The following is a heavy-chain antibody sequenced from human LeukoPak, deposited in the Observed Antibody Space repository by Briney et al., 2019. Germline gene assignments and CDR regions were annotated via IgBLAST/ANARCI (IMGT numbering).Heavy chain of an antibody. CDR1: GFSLSTSGVG. CDR3: AHTLDYDILTGWTRYFDY. D-gene: IGHD3-9*01. J-gene: IGHJ4*02. CDR2: MYWDDDK. Sequence: QSGPTLVKPTQTLTLTCTFSGFSLSTSGVGVGWIRQPPGKALEWLALMYWDDDKRYSPSLQSRLTITKDTSKNQVVLTMTNMDPVDTATYYCAHTLDYDILTGWTRYFDYWGQGTLVTVSS. V-gene: IGHV2-5*02.